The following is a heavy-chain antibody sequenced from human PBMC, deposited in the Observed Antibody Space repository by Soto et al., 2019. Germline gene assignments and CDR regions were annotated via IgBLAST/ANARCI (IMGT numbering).Heavy chain of an antibody. V-gene: IGHV1-69*01. D-gene: IGHD1-26*01. CDR1: GGTFSSFA. Sequence: QVHLVQSGAEVKKPGSSVKVSCKASGGTFSSFAISWVRQAPGQGLEWMGGIIPIFGTANYAQKVQGRVTITADESTSTAYMELSSLRSEDTAVYYCARDRIEGSNYYYGMDVWGQGTTVTVSS. CDR2: IIPIFGTA. CDR3: ARDRIEGSNYYYGMDV. J-gene: IGHJ6*02.